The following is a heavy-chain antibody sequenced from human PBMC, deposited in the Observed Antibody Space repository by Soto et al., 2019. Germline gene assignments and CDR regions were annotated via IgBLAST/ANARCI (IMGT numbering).Heavy chain of an antibody. V-gene: IGHV3-23*01. CDR3: AKGARNCGGDCFSSYFDY. CDR2: ITGNGVSA. J-gene: IGHJ4*02. Sequence: PGGSLRLSCVASRFTFIDYAMIWVRQAPGKGLERVSGITGNGVSAFYVDSVKGRFTISRDNSKNTLYLQMNSLRAEDTAVYFCAKGARNCGGDCFSSYFDYWGQGALVTVSS. CDR1: RFTFIDYA. D-gene: IGHD2-21*02.